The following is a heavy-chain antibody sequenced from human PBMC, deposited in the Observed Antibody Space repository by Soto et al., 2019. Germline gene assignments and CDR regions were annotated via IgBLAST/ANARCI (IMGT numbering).Heavy chain of an antibody. CDR1: GFTFSTYS. Sequence: GGSLRLSCAASGFTFSTYSMNWVRRAPGKGLEWVSYISSSSTYIYYADSVKGRFTISRDNAKNSLYLQMNSLRAEDTAVYYCLIAVAGSFAPDYWGQGTLVTVSS. V-gene: IGHV3-21*01. D-gene: IGHD6-19*01. J-gene: IGHJ4*02. CDR3: LIAVAGSFAPDY. CDR2: ISSSSTYI.